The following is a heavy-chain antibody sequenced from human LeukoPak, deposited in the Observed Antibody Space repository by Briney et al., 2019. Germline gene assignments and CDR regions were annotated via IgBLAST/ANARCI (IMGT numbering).Heavy chain of an antibody. CDR1: GFTFSSYG. V-gene: IGHV3-33*01. CDR2: IWSDGSNK. J-gene: IGHJ4*02. Sequence: GGSLRLSCAASGFTFSSYGLHWVRHAPGKGLEWVAVIWSDGSNKYYADSVKGRFTISRDNSKNTLYLQMNSLRAEDTAVYYCAREGYNFGALDYWGQGTLVTVSS. CDR3: AREGYNFGALDY. D-gene: IGHD5-24*01.